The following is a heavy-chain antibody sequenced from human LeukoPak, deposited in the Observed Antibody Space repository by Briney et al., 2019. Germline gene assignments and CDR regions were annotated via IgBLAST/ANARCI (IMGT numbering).Heavy chain of an antibody. V-gene: IGHV3-11*04. CDR1: GFTFSDYY. Sequence: GGSLRLSCAASGFTFSDYYMGWIRQAPGKGLEWVSYISSSGSTIYYADSVKGRFTISRDNAKNSLYLQMNSLRAEDSAVYFCARENYYNSGSFSYWYFDLWGRGTLVTVSS. D-gene: IGHD3-10*01. CDR3: ARENYYNSGSFSYWYFDL. J-gene: IGHJ2*01. CDR2: ISSSGSTI.